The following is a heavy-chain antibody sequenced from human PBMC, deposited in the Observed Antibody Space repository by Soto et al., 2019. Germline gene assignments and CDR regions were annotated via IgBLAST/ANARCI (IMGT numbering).Heavy chain of an antibody. V-gene: IGHV3-30-3*01. Sequence: QVQLVESGGGVVQPGRSLRLSCAASGFTFSSYAMHWVRQAPGKGLEWVAVISYDGSNKYYADSVKGRFTISRDNSKNTLYLQMNSLRAEDTAVYYCARDLVGGTMVRGATGPREEYFQHWGQGTLVTVSS. CDR2: ISYDGSNK. J-gene: IGHJ1*01. CDR1: GFTFSSYA. CDR3: ARDLVGGTMVRGATGPREEYFQH. D-gene: IGHD3-10*01.